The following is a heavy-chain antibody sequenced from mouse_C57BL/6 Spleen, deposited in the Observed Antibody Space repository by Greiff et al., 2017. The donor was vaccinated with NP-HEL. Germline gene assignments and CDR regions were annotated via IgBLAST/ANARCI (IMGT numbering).Heavy chain of an antibody. Sequence: EVKLVESGGGLVKPGGSLKLSCAASGFTFSSYTMSWVRQTPEKRLEWVATISGGGGNTYYPDSVKGRFTISRDNAKNTLYLQMSSLRSEDTAVYYCARRWEGSYAMDYWGQGTSVTVSS. CDR3: ARRWEGSYAMDY. D-gene: IGHD2-3*01. CDR2: ISGGGGNT. V-gene: IGHV5-9*04. J-gene: IGHJ4*01. CDR1: GFTFSSYT.